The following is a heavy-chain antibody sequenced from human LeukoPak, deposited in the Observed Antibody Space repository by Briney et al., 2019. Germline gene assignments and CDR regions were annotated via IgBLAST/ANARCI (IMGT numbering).Heavy chain of an antibody. V-gene: IGHV4-34*01. D-gene: IGHD2-8*01. CDR3: ARGVMVYAINFDY. CDR2: INHSGST. J-gene: IGHJ4*02. Sequence: SETLSLTCAVYGGSFSGYYWSWIRQPPGKGLEWIGEINHSGSTNYNPSLKSRVTISVDTSKNQSSLKLSSVTAADTAVYYCARGVMVYAINFDYWGQGTLVTISP. CDR1: GGSFSGYY.